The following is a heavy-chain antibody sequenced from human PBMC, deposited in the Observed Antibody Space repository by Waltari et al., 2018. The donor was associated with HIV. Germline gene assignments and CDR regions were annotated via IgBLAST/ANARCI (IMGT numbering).Heavy chain of an antibody. CDR1: GGSISSSY. Sequence: QVQLQESGPGLVKPSETLSLTCTVSGGSISSSYWSWIRQPPGKGLEWIAYIYYSGSPNYNPSLKSRVTISVDTSKNHFSLKLTSVTAADTAVYYCASGYDSLDFWGQGTLVTVSS. J-gene: IGHJ4*02. CDR3: ASGYDSLDF. CDR2: IYYSGSP. D-gene: IGHD5-12*01. V-gene: IGHV4-59*01.